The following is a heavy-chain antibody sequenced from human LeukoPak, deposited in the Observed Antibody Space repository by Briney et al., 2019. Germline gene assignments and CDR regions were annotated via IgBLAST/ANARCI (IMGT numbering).Heavy chain of an antibody. J-gene: IGHJ4*02. CDR2: MNPNSGNT. D-gene: IGHD3-22*01. Sequence: ASVKLSCKASGYTFTSYDINWVRQATGQGLEWMGWMNPNSGNTGYAQKFQGRVTMTRNTSISTAYMELSSLSSEDTAVYYCARAVGGYYDSSGYYSDYWGQGTLVTVSS. CDR1: GYTFTSYD. V-gene: IGHV1-8*01. CDR3: ARAVGGYYDSSGYYSDY.